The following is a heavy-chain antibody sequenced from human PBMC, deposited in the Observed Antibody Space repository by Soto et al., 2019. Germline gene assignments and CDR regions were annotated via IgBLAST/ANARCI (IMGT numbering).Heavy chain of an antibody. CDR2: IIPILGIA. D-gene: IGHD2-15*01. V-gene: IGHV1-69*02. J-gene: IGHJ6*02. CDR3: ARTYCSGGSCSGQTSYYYGMDV. CDR1: GGTFSSYT. Sequence: QVQLVQSGAEVKKPGSSVKVSCKASGGTFSSYTISWVRQAPGQGLEWMGRIIPILGIANYAQKFQGRVTITADKSTSTAYMELSSLRSEDTAVYYCARTYCSGGSCSGQTSYYYGMDVWAQGTTVTVSS.